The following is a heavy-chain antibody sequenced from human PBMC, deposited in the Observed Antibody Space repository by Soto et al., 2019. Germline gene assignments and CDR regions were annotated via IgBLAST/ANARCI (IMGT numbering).Heavy chain of an antibody. CDR2: ISWNSGSI. CDR3: AKGRVRSLFDYFDD. CDR1: GFTFDDYA. D-gene: IGHD3-16*01. Sequence: EEQLVESGGGLVQPGRSLRLSCAASGFTFDDYAMHWVRQAPGKGLEWVSGISWNSGSIGYADSVKGRFTISRDNAKNSLYLQMNSLRAEDPALYYCAKGRVRSLFDYFDDWGQGTLVTVSS. J-gene: IGHJ4*02. V-gene: IGHV3-9*01.